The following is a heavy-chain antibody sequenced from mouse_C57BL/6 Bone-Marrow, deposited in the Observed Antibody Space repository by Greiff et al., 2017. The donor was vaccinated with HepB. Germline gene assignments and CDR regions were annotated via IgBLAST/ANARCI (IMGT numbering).Heavy chain of an antibody. Sequence: EVKLQESGGDLVKPGGSLKLSCAASGFTFSSYGMSWVRQTPDKRLEWVATISSGGSYTYYPDSVKGRFTISRDNAKNTLYLQMSSLKSEDTAMYYCARQWSYFDYWGQGTTLTVSS. CDR2: ISSGGSYT. V-gene: IGHV5-6*01. CDR1: GFTFSSYG. D-gene: IGHD1-1*02. J-gene: IGHJ2*01. CDR3: ARQWSYFDY.